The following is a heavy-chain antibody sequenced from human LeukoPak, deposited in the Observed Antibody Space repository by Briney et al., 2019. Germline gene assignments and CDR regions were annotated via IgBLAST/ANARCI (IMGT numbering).Heavy chain of an antibody. Sequence: ASVKVSCKASGYTFTGYYMHWVRQAPGQGLEWMGGIIPIFGTANYAQKFQGRVTITADESTSTAYMELSSLRSEDTAVYYCARDRQYYYDSSGYYSPSHNWFDPWGQGTLVTVSS. J-gene: IGHJ5*02. D-gene: IGHD3-22*01. CDR1: GYTFTGYY. CDR2: IIPIFGTA. CDR3: ARDRQYYYDSSGYYSPSHNWFDP. V-gene: IGHV1-69*13.